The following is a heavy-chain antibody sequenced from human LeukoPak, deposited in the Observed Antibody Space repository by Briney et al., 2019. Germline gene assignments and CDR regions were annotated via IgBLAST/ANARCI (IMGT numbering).Heavy chain of an antibody. J-gene: IGHJ5*02. Sequence: DPSETLSLTCTVSGGSISSGSYYWSWIRQPAGKGLEWIGRIYTSGSTNYNPSLKSRVTISVDTSKNQFSLKLSSVTAADTAVYYCARDRGGGSAWFDPWGQGTLVTVSS. CDR2: IYTSGST. V-gene: IGHV4-61*02. CDR3: ARDRGGGSAWFDP. CDR1: GGSISSGSYY.